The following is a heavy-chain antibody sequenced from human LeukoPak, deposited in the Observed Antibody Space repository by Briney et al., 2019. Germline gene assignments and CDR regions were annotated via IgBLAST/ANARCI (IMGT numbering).Heavy chain of an antibody. V-gene: IGHV3-30-3*01. CDR2: ISYDGSNK. J-gene: IGHJ6*02. Sequence: QPGGSLRLSCVASGFTFSTYAMHWVRQAPGKGLEWVAFISYDGSNKYSADSVKGRFTISRDNSKNTLHLQMNSRRAEDTAVYYRARDIFPYSSRVYGMDVWGQGTTVTVSS. D-gene: IGHD6-13*01. CDR1: GFTFSTYA. CDR3: ARDIFPYSSRVYGMDV.